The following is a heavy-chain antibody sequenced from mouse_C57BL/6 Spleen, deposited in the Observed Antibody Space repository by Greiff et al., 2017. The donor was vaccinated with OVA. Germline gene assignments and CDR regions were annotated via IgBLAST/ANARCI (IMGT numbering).Heavy chain of an antibody. D-gene: IGHD6-2*01. CDR1: GYTFTSYW. V-gene: IGHV1-50*01. Sequence: QVPLQQPGAELVKPGASVKLSCKASGYTFTSYWMQWVKQRPGQGLEWIGEIDTSDSYTNYNQKFKGKATLTVDTSYSPAYMQLSSLTSEDAAVYYCARRTSVSFDVWGTGTTVTVSS. CDR2: IDTSDSYT. CDR3: ARRTSVSFDV. J-gene: IGHJ1*03.